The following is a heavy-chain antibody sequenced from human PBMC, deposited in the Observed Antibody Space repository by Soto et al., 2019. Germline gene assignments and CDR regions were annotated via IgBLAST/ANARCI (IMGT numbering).Heavy chain of an antibody. CDR2: INPSGGST. V-gene: IGHV1-46*03. CDR1: GYTFTSYY. D-gene: IGHD3-10*01. CDR3: ARTFSGEDFDY. J-gene: IGHJ4*02. Sequence: ASVKVSCKASGYTFTSYYMHWVRQAPGQGLEWMGIINPSGGSTSYAQKFQGRVTMTRDTSTGTVYMELSSLRSEDTAVYYCARTFSGEDFDYWGQGTLVTVSS.